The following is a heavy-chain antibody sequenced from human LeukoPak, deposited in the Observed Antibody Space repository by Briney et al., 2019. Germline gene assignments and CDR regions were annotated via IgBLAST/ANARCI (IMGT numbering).Heavy chain of an antibody. CDR2: IKSKTDGGTT. CDR3: TTVWNCGGDCSDAFDI. Sequence: PGGSLRLSCAASGFSFRNAWMSWVRQAPREGLEWVGRIKSKTDGGTTDYAAPVKGRFTISRDDSKNTLYLQMNSLKTEDTAVYYCTTVWNCGGDCSDAFDIWGQGTMVTVSS. V-gene: IGHV3-15*01. J-gene: IGHJ3*02. D-gene: IGHD2-21*02. CDR1: GFSFRNAW.